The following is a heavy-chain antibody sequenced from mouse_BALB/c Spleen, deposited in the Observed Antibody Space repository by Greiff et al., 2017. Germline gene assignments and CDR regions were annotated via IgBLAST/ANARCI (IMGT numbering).Heavy chain of an antibody. CDR2: INPYNDGT. CDR3: ARGGAYYRSYFDY. V-gene: IGHV1-14*01. Sequence: VQLQQSGPELVKPGASVKMSCKASGYTFTSYVMHWVKQKPGQGLEWIGNINPYNDGTKYNEKFKGKATLTSDKSSSTAYMELSSLTSEDSAVYYCARGGAYYRSYFDYWGQGTTLTVSS. D-gene: IGHD2-14*01. CDR1: GYTFTSYV. J-gene: IGHJ2*01.